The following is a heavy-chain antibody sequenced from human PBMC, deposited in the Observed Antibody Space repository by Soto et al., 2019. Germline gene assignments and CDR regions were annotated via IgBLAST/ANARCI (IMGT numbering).Heavy chain of an antibody. D-gene: IGHD2-2*02. V-gene: IGHV3-11*06. CDR1: GFTFSDYY. Sequence: GSLRLSCAASGFTFSDYYMSWIRQAPGKGLEWISYISGRNTFTQYADSVKGRFTISRDNAKNSLYLQLNSLTAEDTAVYYCARDGGVIIPGAIGGGYGLDVWGQGTTVTVSS. J-gene: IGHJ6*02. CDR3: ARDGGVIIPGAIGGGYGLDV. CDR2: ISGRNTFT.